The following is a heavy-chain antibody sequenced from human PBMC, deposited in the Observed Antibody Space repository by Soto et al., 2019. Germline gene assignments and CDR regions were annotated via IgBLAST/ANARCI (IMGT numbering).Heavy chain of an antibody. D-gene: IGHD5-18*01. V-gene: IGHV4-30-4*01. Sequence: QVQLQESGPGLVKPSQTLSLTCTVSGGSISSGDYYWSWIRQPPGKGLEWIGYIYYTGNTYYNPSLKGPVTISGDASKYQFSLKVGSVTAADTAVYFCAGGGGAMVRRVDYWGQGTLVTVSS. J-gene: IGHJ4*02. CDR3: AGGGGAMVRRVDY. CDR2: IYYTGNT. CDR1: GGSISSGDYY.